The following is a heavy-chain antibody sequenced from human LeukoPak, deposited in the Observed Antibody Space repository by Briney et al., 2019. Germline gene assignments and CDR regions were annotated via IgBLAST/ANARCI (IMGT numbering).Heavy chain of an antibody. CDR1: GYTFTSYG. CDR3: ARRGGSSYYYGMDV. V-gene: IGHV1-18*01. Sequence: GASVKVSCKASGYTFTSYGISWVRQAPGQGLEWMGWISAYNGNTNYAQKLQGRVTVTTDTSTSTAYMELRSLRSDDTAVYYCARRGGSSYYYGMDVWGQGTTVTVSS. D-gene: IGHD6-6*01. J-gene: IGHJ6*02. CDR2: ISAYNGNT.